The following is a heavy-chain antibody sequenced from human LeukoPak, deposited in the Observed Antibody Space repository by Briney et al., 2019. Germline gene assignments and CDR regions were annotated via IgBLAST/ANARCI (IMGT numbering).Heavy chain of an antibody. V-gene: IGHV3-64D*06. D-gene: IGHD6-13*01. CDR3: VKFEQLAYYFDY. CDR2: ISSNGGST. Sequence: SGGSLRLSCSASGFTFSSYAMHWVRQAPGKGLEHVSAISSNGGSTYYADSVKGRFTISRDNSKNTLYLQMSSLRAEDTAVYYCVKFEQLAYYFDYWGQGTLVTVSS. CDR1: GFTFSSYA. J-gene: IGHJ4*02.